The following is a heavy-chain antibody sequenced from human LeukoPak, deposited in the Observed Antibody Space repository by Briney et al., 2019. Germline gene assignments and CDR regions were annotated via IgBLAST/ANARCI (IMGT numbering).Heavy chain of an antibody. J-gene: IGHJ6*04. CDR1: GFIFGSYW. CDR3: ARRALRYCSSTSCPAQYYGVDV. CDR2: IKEDGSEK. D-gene: IGHD2-2*01. V-gene: IGHV3-7*03. Sequence: GGSLRLSCAASGFIFGSYWMSWVRQAPGKGLEWVANIKEDGSEKYYVDSVKGRFTISRDNAKNSLYLQTNSLRAEDTAVYYCARRALRYCSSTSCPAQYYGVDVWGKGTTVTVSS.